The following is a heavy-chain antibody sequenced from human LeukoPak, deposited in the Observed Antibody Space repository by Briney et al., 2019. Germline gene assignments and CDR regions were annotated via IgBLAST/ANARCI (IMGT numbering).Heavy chain of an antibody. CDR2: ISGSGSAV. J-gene: IGHJ5*02. Sequence: PGGSLRLSCAASEFTFRTYEMSWVRQAPGKGLEWISYISGSGSAVYYADSVKGRLTISRDNAKNSLYLQMNTLRAEDTALYYCVRVNYAGWFDPWGQGILVTVSS. V-gene: IGHV3-48*03. CDR3: VRVNYAGWFDP. D-gene: IGHD1-7*01. CDR1: EFTFRTYE.